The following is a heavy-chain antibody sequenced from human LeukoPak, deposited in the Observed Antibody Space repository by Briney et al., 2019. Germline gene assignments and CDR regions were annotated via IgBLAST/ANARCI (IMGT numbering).Heavy chain of an antibody. V-gene: IGHV1-3*01. CDR3: ARDLGIAAAGTFDY. J-gene: IGHJ4*02. D-gene: IGHD6-13*01. CDR2: INAGNGNT. CDR1: GYTFTSYA. Sequence: ASVTVSRKASGYTFTSYAMHWVRQAPGQRLEWMGWINAGNGNTKYSQKFQGRVTITRDTSASTAYMELSSLRSEDTAVYYCARDLGIAAAGTFDYWGQGTLVTVSS.